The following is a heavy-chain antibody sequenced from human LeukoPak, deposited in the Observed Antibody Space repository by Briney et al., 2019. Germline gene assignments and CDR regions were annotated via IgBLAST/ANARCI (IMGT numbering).Heavy chain of an antibody. V-gene: IGHV1-46*03. CDR2: INPRGTAT. CDR1: GYSFTSHY. Sequence: ASVKVSCKASGYSFTSHYMHWVRQAPGQGLEWMGLINPRGTATRYAESFQGRLTLTRDLSTSTDYMELSSLRSEDTAVYYCVIGGSERDYWGQGTLVTVSS. J-gene: IGHJ4*02. D-gene: IGHD3-3*01. CDR3: VIGGSERDY.